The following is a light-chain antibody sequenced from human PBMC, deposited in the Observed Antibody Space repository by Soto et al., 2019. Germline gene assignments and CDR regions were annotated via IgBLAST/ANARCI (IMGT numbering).Light chain of an antibody. V-gene: IGLV1-40*01. Sequence: QSVLTQPPSLSGAPGQRVTISCTGSSSNIGAGYDINWYQHLPGTAPKLLIYGDINRPSGVPDRFSGSKSGTSASLAITGLQAEDEADYYCQSSDRSLSGSVFGGGTKLTVL. CDR2: GDI. CDR3: QSSDRSLSGSV. J-gene: IGLJ2*01. CDR1: SSNIGAGYD.